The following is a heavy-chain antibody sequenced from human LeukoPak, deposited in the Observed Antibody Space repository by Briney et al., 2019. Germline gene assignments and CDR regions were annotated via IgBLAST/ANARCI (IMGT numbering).Heavy chain of an antibody. D-gene: IGHD3-9*01. J-gene: IGHJ4*02. CDR2: IYSDNT. Sequence: GGSLRLSCTVSGFTVSSNSMRGVRQAPGKGLEWVSFIYSDNTHYSDSVKGRFTISRDNSKNTLYPQMNSLRAEDTAVYYCAKNLAGNFDWLSYEIDYWGQGTLVTVSS. CDR1: GFTVSSNS. CDR3: AKNLAGNFDWLSYEIDY. V-gene: IGHV3-66*03.